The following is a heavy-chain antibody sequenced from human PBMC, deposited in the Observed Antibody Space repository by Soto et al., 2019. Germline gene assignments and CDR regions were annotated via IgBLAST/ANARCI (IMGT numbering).Heavy chain of an antibody. Sequence: SETLSLTCTVSCGSVSSGSYYWSWIRQPPGKGLEWIGYIYYSGSTNYNPSLKSRVTISVDTSKNQFSLKLSSVTAADTAVYYCARTTMIVGRLDYWGQGTLVTVSS. D-gene: IGHD3-22*01. V-gene: IGHV4-61*01. J-gene: IGHJ4*02. CDR1: CGSVSSGSYY. CDR2: IYYSGST. CDR3: ARTTMIVGRLDY.